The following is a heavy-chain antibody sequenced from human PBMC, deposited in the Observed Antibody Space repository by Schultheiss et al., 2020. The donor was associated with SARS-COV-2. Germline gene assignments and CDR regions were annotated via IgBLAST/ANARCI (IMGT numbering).Heavy chain of an antibody. CDR2: IYYSGST. CDR1: GGSISSGGYS. CDR3: ARDDYGVQGWIIDL. V-gene: IGHV4-30-4*07. Sequence: SCAVSGGSISSGGYSWSWIRQPPGKGLEWIGYIYYSGSTYYNPSLKSRVTISVDTSKNQFSLKLSSVTAADTAVYYCARDDYGVQGWIIDLWGRGTLVTVSS. D-gene: IGHD4-17*01. J-gene: IGHJ2*01.